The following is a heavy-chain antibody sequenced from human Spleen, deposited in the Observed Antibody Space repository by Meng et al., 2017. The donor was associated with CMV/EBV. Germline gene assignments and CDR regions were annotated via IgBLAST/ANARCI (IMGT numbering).Heavy chain of an antibody. CDR1: GFTLRGFD. CDR3: ARGVAEFLGWEMGH. CDR2: INSDGSRR. V-gene: IGHV3-74*02. J-gene: IGHJ4*02. D-gene: IGHD1-26*01. Sequence: GRLLWPGEGLVKPGGSLELSCEAPGFTLRGFDMSWIRQAPGKGLEWVSRINSDGSRRNYADSVKGRFTIFKDNDKNSLYLEMNSLRAEDAGVYYCARGVAEFLGWEMGHWGQGTLVTVSS.